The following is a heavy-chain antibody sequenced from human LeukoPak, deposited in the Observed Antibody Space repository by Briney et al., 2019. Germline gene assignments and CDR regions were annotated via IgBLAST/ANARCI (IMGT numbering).Heavy chain of an antibody. CDR3: ARHSFVSGWYDY. CDR2: IYYSGST. J-gene: IGHJ4*02. D-gene: IGHD2-15*01. CDR1: GGSISSSSYY. Sequence: PSETLSLTCTVSGGSISSSSYYWGWIRQPPGKGLEWIGSIYYSGSTYYNPSLKSRVTISVDTSKNQFSLKLSSVTAADTAVYYCARHSFVSGWYDYWGQGTLVTVSS. V-gene: IGHV4-39*01.